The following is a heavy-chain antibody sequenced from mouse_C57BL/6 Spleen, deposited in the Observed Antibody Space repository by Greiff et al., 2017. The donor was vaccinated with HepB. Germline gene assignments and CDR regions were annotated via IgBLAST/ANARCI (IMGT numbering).Heavy chain of an antibody. CDR1: GYAFSSSW. CDR2: IYPGDGDT. J-gene: IGHJ3*01. Sequence: VQLQQSGPELVKPGASVKISCKASGYAFSSSWMNWVKQRPGKGIEWIGRIYPGDGDTSYNGKFKGKATLTAAKSSSTAYMQLSSLTSEDSAVYFCAGGPAWFAYWGQGTLVTVSA. V-gene: IGHV1-82*01. CDR3: AGGPAWFAY.